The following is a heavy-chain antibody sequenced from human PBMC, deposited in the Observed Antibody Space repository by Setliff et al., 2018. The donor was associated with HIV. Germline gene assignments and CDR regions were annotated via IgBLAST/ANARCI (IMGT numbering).Heavy chain of an antibody. J-gene: IGHJ6*02. Sequence: SETLSLTCTVSGGSISSGSHFWGWIRQPAGKGLEWIGHISTSGYTNYKPSLKSRVTISLDTSKNQFSLNLRSVTAADTAVYYCARGDGYRGNDAYYDSGMDVWGQGITVTVSS. V-gene: IGHV4-61*09. CDR1: GGSISSGSHF. CDR2: ISTSGYT. CDR3: ARGDGYRGNDAYYDSGMDV. D-gene: IGHD5-12*01.